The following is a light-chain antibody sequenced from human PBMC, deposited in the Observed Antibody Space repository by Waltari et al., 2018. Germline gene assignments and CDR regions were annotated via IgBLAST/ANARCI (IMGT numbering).Light chain of an antibody. J-gene: IGKJ5*01. CDR2: DAS. CDR1: RGIDRH. Sequence: DIQMTQSPSSLSTSVGGRVTLTCRARRGIDRHLNWYQQRPGRAPKLLIYDASNLQREAPTRFSGGRIGTDFTLTINNLQPEDFTTYFCQQSYSPPFTFGQGTRLEI. V-gene: IGKV1-39*01. CDR3: QQSYSPPFT.